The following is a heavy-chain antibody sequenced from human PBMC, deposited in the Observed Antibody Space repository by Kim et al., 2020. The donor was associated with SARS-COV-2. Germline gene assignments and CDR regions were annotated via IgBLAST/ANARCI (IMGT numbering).Heavy chain of an antibody. CDR1: GFTFSDYY. CDR2: TRNKVNSYTT. J-gene: IGHJ6*02. Sequence: GGSLRLSCAVSGFTFSDYYMDWVRQAPGKGLEWVARTRNKVNSYTTEYAASVKGRFTISRDESNDSLHLQMNSLKTEDTAVYYCSRIKSSASRTFDVWGQGTTVTVSS. CDR3: SRIKSSASRTFDV. V-gene: IGHV3-72*01.